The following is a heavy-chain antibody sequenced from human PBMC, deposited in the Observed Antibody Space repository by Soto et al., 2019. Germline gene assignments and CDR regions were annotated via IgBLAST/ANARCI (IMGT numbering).Heavy chain of an antibody. CDR1: GGSISSYY. CDR3: ARQPTMSERSY. CDR2: IYYSGST. D-gene: IGHD3-10*02. Sequence: SETLSLTCTVSGGSISSYYWSWIRQPPGKGLEWIGYIYYSGSTNYNPSLKSRVTISVDTSKNQFSLKLSSVTAADTAVYYCARQPTMSERSYWGQGTLVTVSS. J-gene: IGHJ4*02. V-gene: IGHV4-59*08.